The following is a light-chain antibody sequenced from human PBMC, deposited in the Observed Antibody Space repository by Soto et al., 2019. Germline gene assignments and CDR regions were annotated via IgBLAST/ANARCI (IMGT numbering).Light chain of an antibody. V-gene: IGKV1D-13*01. CDR2: DAS. CDR1: QGISSA. Sequence: AVQLTQSPSSLSASVGDRVTITCRASQGISSALAWYQQKPGKAPELLIYDASRLESGVPARFSGSGSGTEFTLTISSLQSEDFAVYYCQQYNNWPPITFGQGTRLEIK. J-gene: IGKJ5*01. CDR3: QQYNNWPPIT.